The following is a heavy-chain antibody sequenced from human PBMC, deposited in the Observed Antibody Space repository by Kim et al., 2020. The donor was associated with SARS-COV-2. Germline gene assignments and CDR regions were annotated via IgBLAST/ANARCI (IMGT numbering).Heavy chain of an antibody. Sequence: SQTLSLTCDISGDSVSSNSAAWNWIRQSPSRCLEWLGRTYYRSKWYTDYALSVKGRITINPATSKNQFSLQLNSVTPEDTAVYYCARDRQRAGTGVDYWGQGTLVTVSS. V-gene: IGHV6-1*01. CDR1: GDSVSSNSAA. CDR3: ARDRQRAGTGVDY. D-gene: IGHD6-19*01. CDR2: TYYRSKWYT. J-gene: IGHJ4*02.